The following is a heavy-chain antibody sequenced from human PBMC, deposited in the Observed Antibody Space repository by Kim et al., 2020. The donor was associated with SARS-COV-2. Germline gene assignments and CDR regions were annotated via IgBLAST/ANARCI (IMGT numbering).Heavy chain of an antibody. CDR3: AGTAAGTKSNFDY. Sequence: YSPSFQGQVTISADKSISTAYLQWSSLKASDTAMYYCAGTAAGTKSNFDYWGQGTLVTVSS. V-gene: IGHV5-51*01. D-gene: IGHD6-13*01. J-gene: IGHJ4*02.